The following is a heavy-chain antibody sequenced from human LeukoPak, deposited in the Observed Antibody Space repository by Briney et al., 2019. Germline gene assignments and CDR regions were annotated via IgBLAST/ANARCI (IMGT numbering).Heavy chain of an antibody. V-gene: IGHV4-30-2*01. J-gene: IGHJ6*03. D-gene: IGHD3-3*01. CDR2: IYHSGST. CDR3: ARLKIFGVVIDFDYYMDV. Sequence: ASETLSLTCTVSGGSISSGGYYWSWIRQPPGKGLEWIGYIYHSGSTYYNPSLKSRVTISVDRSKNQFSLKLSSVTAADTAVYYCARLKIFGVVIDFDYYMDVWGEGTTVTVSS. CDR1: GGSISSGGYY.